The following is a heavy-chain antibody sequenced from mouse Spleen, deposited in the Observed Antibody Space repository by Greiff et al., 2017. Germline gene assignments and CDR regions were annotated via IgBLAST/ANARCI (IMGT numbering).Heavy chain of an antibody. J-gene: IGHJ4*01. CDR2: ISSGGSYT. D-gene: IGHD1-1*01. Sequence: DVMLVESGGDLVKPGGSLKLSCAASGFTFSSYGMSWVRQTPDKRLEWVATISSGGSYTYYPDSVKGRFTISRDNAKNTLYLQMSSLKSEDTAMYYCARFFYYGSSYYAMDYWGQGTSVTVSS. V-gene: IGHV5-6*02. CDR1: GFTFSSYG. CDR3: ARFFYYGSSYYAMDY.